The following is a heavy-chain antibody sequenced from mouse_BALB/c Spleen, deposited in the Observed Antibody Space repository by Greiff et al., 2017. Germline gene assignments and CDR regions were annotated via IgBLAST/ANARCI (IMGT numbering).Heavy chain of an antibody. CDR1: GFTFSSYA. CDR3: ARYYAAY. V-gene: IGHV5-9-4*01. Sequence: EVKVEESGGGLVKPGGSLKLSCAASGFTFSSYAMSWVRQSPEKRLEWVAEISSGGSYTYYPDTVTGRFTISRDNAKNTLYLEMSSLRSEDTAMYYCARYYAAYWGQGTLVTVSA. D-gene: IGHD1-1*02. J-gene: IGHJ3*01. CDR2: ISSGGSYT.